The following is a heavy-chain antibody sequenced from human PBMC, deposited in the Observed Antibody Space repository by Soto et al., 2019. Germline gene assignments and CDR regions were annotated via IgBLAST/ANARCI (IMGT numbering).Heavy chain of an antibody. V-gene: IGHV3-30*03. CDR1: GFTFSSYG. CDR3: ETGSGVAYYDDFDI. Sequence: GGSMRLSCSASGFTFSSYGMRWVRQAPGKGLEWVAVISYDGSNQYYADSVKGRFTISRDNSKNTLYLQMNSLRAEDTAVYYCETGSGVAYYDDFDIWGQGTMVTVSS. CDR2: ISYDGSNQ. D-gene: IGHD1-26*01. J-gene: IGHJ3*02.